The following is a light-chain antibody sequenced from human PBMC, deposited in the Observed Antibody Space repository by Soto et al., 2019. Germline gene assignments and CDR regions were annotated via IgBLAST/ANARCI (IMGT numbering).Light chain of an antibody. V-gene: IGKV1-9*01. J-gene: IGKJ5*01. CDR3: QHFNSYPPQGT. Sequence: DIQLTQSPSFLSASVGDRVSITCRASHDISSYLAWYQQKPGKAPKLLIYVASTLQSGVPARFSGSGSGTEFTLTISSLQPEDFATYYCQHFNSYPPQGTFGQGTRLEIK. CDR2: VAS. CDR1: HDISSY.